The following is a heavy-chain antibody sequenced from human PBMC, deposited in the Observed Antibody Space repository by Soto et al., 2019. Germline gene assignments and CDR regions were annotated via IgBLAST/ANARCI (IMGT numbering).Heavy chain of an antibody. D-gene: IGHD5-18*01. CDR1: GYSSAGYW. CDR3: ARQIHDSDTGPNFQYYFDS. CDR2: IDPSDSQT. V-gene: IGHV5-10-1*01. Sequence: PGESLKISCKGSGYSSAGYWITWVRQKPGKGLEWMGRIDPSDSQTYYSPSFRGHVTISVTKSITTVFLQWSSLRASDTAMYYCARQIHDSDTGPNFQYYFDSWGQGTPVTV. J-gene: IGHJ4*02.